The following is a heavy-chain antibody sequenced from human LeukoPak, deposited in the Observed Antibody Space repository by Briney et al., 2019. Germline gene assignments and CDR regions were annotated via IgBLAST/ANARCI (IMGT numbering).Heavy chain of an antibody. CDR3: ARDLGTTGWHTFDY. V-gene: IGHV6-1*01. D-gene: IGHD6-19*01. CDR2: TYYRSKWYN. CDR1: GDSVSSKNGA. J-gene: IGHJ4*02. Sequence: ASQTLSLTCAVSGDSVSSKNGAWNWIRQSPSRGLEWLGRTYYRSKWYNDYAESMEGRMTISQDTSKNQYSLHLNSVTPDDTAVYYCARDLGTTGWHTFDYWGQGTLVTVSP.